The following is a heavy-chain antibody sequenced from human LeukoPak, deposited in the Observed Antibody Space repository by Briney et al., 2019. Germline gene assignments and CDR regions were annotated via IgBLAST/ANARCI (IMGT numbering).Heavy chain of an antibody. CDR2: IKQDGSEK. CDR1: GFTFSSYW. V-gene: IGHV3-7*03. J-gene: IGHJ4*02. Sequence: GGSLRLSCAASGFTFSSYWMSWVRQAPGKGLEWVANIKQDGSEKYYVDSVKGRFTISRDNSKNTLYLQMNSLRAEDTAVYYCARGTGWLYFDYWGQGTLVTVSS. D-gene: IGHD6-19*01. CDR3: ARGTGWLYFDY.